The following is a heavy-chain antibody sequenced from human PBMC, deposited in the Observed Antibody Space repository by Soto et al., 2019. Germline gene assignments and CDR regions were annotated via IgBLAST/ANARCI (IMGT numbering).Heavy chain of an antibody. J-gene: IGHJ6*02. CDR2: ISGSGGST. CDR1: GFTFSSYA. Sequence: PGGSLRLSCAASGFTFSSYAMSWVRQAPGKGLEWVSAISGSGGSTYYADSVKGRFTISRDNSKNTLYLQMNSLRAEDTAVYYCAKVSHGYYYYGMDVWGQGTTVTVS. CDR3: AKVSHGYYYYGMDV. V-gene: IGHV3-23*01.